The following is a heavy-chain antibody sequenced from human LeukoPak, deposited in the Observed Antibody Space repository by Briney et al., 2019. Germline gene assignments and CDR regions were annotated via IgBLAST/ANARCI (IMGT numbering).Heavy chain of an antibody. CDR1: GGSISSSSYY. CDR2: IYYSGST. J-gene: IGHJ1*01. D-gene: IGHD2-2*02. Sequence: SETLSLTCTASGGSISSSSYYWGWIRQPPGKGLEWIGSIYYSGSTYYNPSLKSRVTISVDTSKNQFSLKLSSVTAADTAVYYCARSLVVPAAIQYFQHWGQGTLVTVSS. V-gene: IGHV4-39*07. CDR3: ARSLVVPAAIQYFQH.